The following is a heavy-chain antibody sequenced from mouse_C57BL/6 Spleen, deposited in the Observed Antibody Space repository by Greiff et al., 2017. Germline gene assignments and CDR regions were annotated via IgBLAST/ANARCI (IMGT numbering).Heavy chain of an antibody. CDR3: ARERDSSGYGYYFDD. CDR1: GYTFTNYW. V-gene: IGHV1-63*01. D-gene: IGHD3-2*02. J-gene: IGHJ2*01. CDR2: IYPGGGYT. Sequence: VQLQQSGAELVRPGTSVKMSCKASGYTFTNYWIGWAKQRPGHGLEWIGDIYPGGGYTNYNEKFKGKATLTADKSSSTAYMQFSSLTSEDSAIYYCARERDSSGYGYYFDDWGQGTTLTVSS.